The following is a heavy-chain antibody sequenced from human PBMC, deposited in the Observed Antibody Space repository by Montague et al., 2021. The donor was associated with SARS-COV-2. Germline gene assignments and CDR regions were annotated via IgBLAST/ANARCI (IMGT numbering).Heavy chain of an antibody. CDR2: IYYSGGT. CDR1: GGSISGYY. J-gene: IGHJ6*02. CDR3: ARLLRSCTNGVCRTYYYYAMDV. D-gene: IGHD2-8*01. Sequence: SETLSLTCTVSGGSISGYYWSWIRQPPGKGLEWIGYIYYSGGTKXNPFLESRVTVSVDRSKNQVSLKLSSVTAADTAVYYCARLLRSCTNGVCRTYYYYAMDVWGQGTTVTVSS. V-gene: IGHV4-59*01.